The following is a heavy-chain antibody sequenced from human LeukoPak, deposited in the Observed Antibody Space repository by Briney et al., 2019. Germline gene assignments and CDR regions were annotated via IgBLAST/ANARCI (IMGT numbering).Heavy chain of an antibody. Sequence: SVKVSCKASGYTFTSYDINWVRQATGQGLEWMGGIIPIFGTANYAQKFQGRVTITTDESTSTAYMELSSLRSEDTAVYYCATDYDILTGYYRLDYWGQGTLVTVSS. CDR3: ATDYDILTGYYRLDY. CDR2: IIPIFGTA. D-gene: IGHD3-9*01. CDR1: GYTFTSYD. J-gene: IGHJ4*02. V-gene: IGHV1-69*05.